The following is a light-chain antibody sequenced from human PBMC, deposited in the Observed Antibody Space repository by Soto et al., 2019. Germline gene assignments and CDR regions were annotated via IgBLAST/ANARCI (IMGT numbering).Light chain of an antibody. CDR2: DVS. Sequence: QSAVTQPASVSGSPGQSITISCTGTSSDVGGYDYVSWYQHHPGKAPKRMIFDVSHRPSGVSDRFSGSQSVNTASLTISGLQAEDEADYYCSSYTSTNIPIFGGGTQLTVL. V-gene: IGLV2-14*03. CDR3: SSYTSTNIPI. CDR1: SSDVGGYDY. J-gene: IGLJ7*01.